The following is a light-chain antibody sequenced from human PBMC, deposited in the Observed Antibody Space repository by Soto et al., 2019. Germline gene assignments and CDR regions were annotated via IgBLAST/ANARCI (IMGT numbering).Light chain of an antibody. CDR3: CSYSGSYNLYVV. CDR2: DVS. CDR1: SSDVGGYNY. Sequence: QSALTQPRSVSGSPGQSVTISCTGTSSDVGGYNYVSWYQQHPGKAPKLMIYDVSKRPSGVPDRFSGSKSGNTASLTISGLQAEDEADYYCCSYSGSYNLYVVFGGGTKVTVL. V-gene: IGLV2-11*01. J-gene: IGLJ2*01.